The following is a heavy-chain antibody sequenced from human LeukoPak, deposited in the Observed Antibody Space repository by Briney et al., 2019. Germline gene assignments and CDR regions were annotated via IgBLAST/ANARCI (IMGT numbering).Heavy chain of an antibody. D-gene: IGHD3-10*01. Sequence: GASVKVSCKASGYTFTSYAMHWVRQAPGQRFEWMGWINAGNGNTKYSQKFQGRVTITRDTSASTAYMELSSLRSEDTAVYYCARGVTMVRGVPRGFDYWGQGTLITVSS. CDR2: INAGNGNT. CDR1: GYTFTSYA. V-gene: IGHV1-3*01. J-gene: IGHJ4*02. CDR3: ARGVTMVRGVPRGFDY.